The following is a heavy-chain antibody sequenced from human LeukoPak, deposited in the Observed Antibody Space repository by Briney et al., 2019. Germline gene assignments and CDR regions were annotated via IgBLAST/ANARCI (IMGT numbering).Heavy chain of an antibody. D-gene: IGHD1-26*01. V-gene: IGHV3-15*01. Sequence: GGSLRLSCAASGFTLSDAWMSWVRQAPGKGLEWVGRTKSKSDGGTTDYAAPVKVRFTVSRDDSQNTRYLQMNSLQTEDTAVYYCTTDRGDTTRKQFDYWGQGTLVTVSS. J-gene: IGHJ4*02. CDR2: TKSKSDGGTT. CDR1: GFTLSDAW. CDR3: TTDRGDTTRKQFDY.